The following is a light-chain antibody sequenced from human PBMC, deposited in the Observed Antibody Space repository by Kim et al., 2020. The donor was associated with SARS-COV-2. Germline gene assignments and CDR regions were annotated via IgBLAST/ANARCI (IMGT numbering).Light chain of an antibody. J-gene: IGKJ5*01. V-gene: IGKV2-30*02. Sequence: DVVMTQSPLSLPVTLGQPASISCRSSQSLVHSNGNTYLNWFHQRPGQSPRRLIYQVSNRDSGVADRFSGSGSATDFTLKISRVEAEDVGVYYCMQGTHWSFTFGQGTRLEIK. CDR3: MQGTHWSFT. CDR1: QSLVHSNGNTY. CDR2: QVS.